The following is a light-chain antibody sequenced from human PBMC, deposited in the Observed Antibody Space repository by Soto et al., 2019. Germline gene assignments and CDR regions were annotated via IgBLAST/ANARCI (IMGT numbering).Light chain of an antibody. CDR3: LHYASYALS. J-gene: IGKJ4*01. Sequence: DIQMTQSPSLLSASIGDRVTITCRASQGISTWLAWYQQKPGEAPRSLIYVASRLHIGVQSRFSGSRSGTEFTLTIDSLQSEDFAPYYCLHYASYALSFGGGTNVEIK. CDR2: VAS. CDR1: QGISTW. V-gene: IGKV1D-16*01.